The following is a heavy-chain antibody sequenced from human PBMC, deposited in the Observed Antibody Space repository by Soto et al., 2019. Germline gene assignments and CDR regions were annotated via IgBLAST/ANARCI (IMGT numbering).Heavy chain of an antibody. Sequence: PSETLSLTCAVSGGSTSSSNWSTGVRQPPGKGLEWSGEIYHSGSTNYNPSLKSRVIISVYKSKNQFSLKLSSVTAADTAVYNRARGDSSSWYGYYYYGMGVWGRGTTGTV. CDR1: GGSTSSSNW. D-gene: IGHD6-13*01. CDR3: ARGDSSSWYGYYYYGMGV. J-gene: IGHJ6*04. V-gene: IGHV4-4*02. CDR2: IYHSGST.